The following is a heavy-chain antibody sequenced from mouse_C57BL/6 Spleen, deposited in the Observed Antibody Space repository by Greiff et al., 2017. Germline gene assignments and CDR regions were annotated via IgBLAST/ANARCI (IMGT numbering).Heavy chain of an antibody. Sequence: QVQLQQSGAELAKPGASVKLSCKASGYTFTSYWMHWVKQRPGQGLEWIGYLNPSSGYTKYNQKFKDKATLTADKSSSTAYMQLSSLTYEDSAVYYCANTVVAKDWYFDVWGTGTTVTVSS. CDR1: GYTFTSYW. CDR3: ANTVVAKDWYFDV. J-gene: IGHJ1*03. D-gene: IGHD1-1*01. CDR2: LNPSSGYT. V-gene: IGHV1-7*01.